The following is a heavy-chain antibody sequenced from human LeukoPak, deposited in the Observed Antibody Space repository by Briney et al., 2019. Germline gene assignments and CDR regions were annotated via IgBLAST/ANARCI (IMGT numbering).Heavy chain of an antibody. Sequence: GGSLRLSCAASGFTFSSYAMSRVRQAPGKGLEWVSAISGSGASTYYADSVKGRFTISRDNSKNTLYLQMNSLRAEDTAVYYCAKDSPTYYYDSSGYLFDYWGQGTLVTVSS. CDR3: AKDSPTYYYDSSGYLFDY. J-gene: IGHJ4*02. D-gene: IGHD3-22*01. CDR1: GFTFSSYA. CDR2: ISGSGAST. V-gene: IGHV3-23*01.